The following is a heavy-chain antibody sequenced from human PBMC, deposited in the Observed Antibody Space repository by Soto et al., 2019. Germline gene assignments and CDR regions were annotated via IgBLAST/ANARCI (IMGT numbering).Heavy chain of an antibody. Sequence: QVQLVQSGAEVKKPGASVKVSCKASGYTFTGHYMCWVRQAFGQGLEWMGWINPDNGGTSYAQKFQGRVTMTTDTSISTAYMELSRLTSDDTAVYYCAREVGKVGYSSSSCDYWGQGSLVTVST. CDR2: INPDNGGT. V-gene: IGHV1-2*02. J-gene: IGHJ4*02. D-gene: IGHD6-6*01. CDR1: GYTFTGHY. CDR3: AREVGKVGYSSSSCDY.